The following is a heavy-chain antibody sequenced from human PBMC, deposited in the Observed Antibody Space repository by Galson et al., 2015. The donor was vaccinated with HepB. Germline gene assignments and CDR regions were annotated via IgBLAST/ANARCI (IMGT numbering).Heavy chain of an antibody. V-gene: IGHV5-10-1*01. CDR3: ARYCGGGNCDHYYGMDV. CDR1: GYRFTSYW. CDR2: IDPGDAYT. J-gene: IGHJ6*02. Sequence: QSGAEVKKTGESLRISCKASGYRFTSYWISWVRQMPGKGLEWMGRIDPGDAYTNYSPSFQGHVIISADTSISTAYLQWSSLKASDSAMYYCARYCGGGNCDHYYGMDVWGQGTTVIVSS. D-gene: IGHD2-15*01.